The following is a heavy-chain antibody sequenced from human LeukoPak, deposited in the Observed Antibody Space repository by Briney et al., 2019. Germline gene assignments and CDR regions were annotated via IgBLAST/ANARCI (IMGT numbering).Heavy chain of an antibody. CDR3: ARHTLVGARNAFDI. D-gene: IGHD1-26*01. V-gene: IGHV4-59*08. J-gene: IGHJ3*02. CDR2: MYYSGNT. CDR1: GGSISSYY. Sequence: SETLSLTCNVSGGSISSYYWSWIRQPPGKGLEWIGYMYYSGNTNYNPSLKSRVTTSVDSSKNQFSLKLSSVTVADTAVYYCARHTLVGARNAFDIWGQGTMVTVSS.